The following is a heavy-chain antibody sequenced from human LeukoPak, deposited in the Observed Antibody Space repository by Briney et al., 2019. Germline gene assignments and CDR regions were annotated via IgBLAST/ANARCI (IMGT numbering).Heavy chain of an antibody. CDR1: GYTFTSYG. CDR3: ARVRPTYYYDSSGYYANLRLDYFDY. Sequence: ASVKVSCKASGYTFTSYGISWVRQAPGQGLEWMGWISAYNGNTNYAQKLQGRVTMTTDTSTSTAYMELRSLRSDDTAVYYCARVRPTYYYDSSGYYANLRLDYFDYWGQGTLVTVSS. V-gene: IGHV1-18*01. CDR2: ISAYNGNT. D-gene: IGHD3-22*01. J-gene: IGHJ4*02.